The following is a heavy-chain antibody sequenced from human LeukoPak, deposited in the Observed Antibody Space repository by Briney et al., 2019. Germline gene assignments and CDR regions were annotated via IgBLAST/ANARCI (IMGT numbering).Heavy chain of an antibody. CDR3: ARSTKGGLDY. V-gene: IGHV3-21*01. CDR1: GFTFSSYS. CDR2: ISSSSSYI. D-gene: IGHD3-16*01. J-gene: IGHJ4*02. Sequence: GGSQRLSCAASGFTFSSYSMNWVHQAPGKGLEWVSSISSSSSYIYYADSVKGRFTISRDNAKNSLYLQMNSLRAEDTAVYYCARSTKGGLDYWGQGTLVTVSS.